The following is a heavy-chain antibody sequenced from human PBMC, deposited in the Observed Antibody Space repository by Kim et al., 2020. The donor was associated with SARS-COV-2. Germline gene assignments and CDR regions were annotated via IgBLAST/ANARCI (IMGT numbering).Heavy chain of an antibody. CDR2: INPSGGST. CDR3: ARVGGDTRYYYYGMDV. J-gene: IGHJ6*02. Sequence: ASVKVSCKASGYTFTSYYMHWVRQAPGQGLEWMGIINPSGGSTSYAQKFQGRVTMTRDTSTSTVYMELSSLRSEDTAVYYCARVGGDTRYYYYGMDVWGQGTTVTVSS. CDR1: GYTFTSYY. D-gene: IGHD1-26*01. V-gene: IGHV1-46*01.